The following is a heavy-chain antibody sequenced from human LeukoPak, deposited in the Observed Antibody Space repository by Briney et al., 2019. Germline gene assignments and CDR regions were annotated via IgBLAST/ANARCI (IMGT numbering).Heavy chain of an antibody. D-gene: IGHD2-2*01. CDR3: ARVPAAMKARYWFDP. CDR1: GGSFSGYY. Sequence: SETLSLTCAVYGGSFSGYYWSWIRQPPGKGLEWIGEINHSGSTNYNLSLKSRVTISVDTSKNQFSLKLSSVTAADTAVYYCARVPAAMKARYWFDPWGQGTLVTVSS. V-gene: IGHV4-34*01. CDR2: INHSGST. J-gene: IGHJ5*02.